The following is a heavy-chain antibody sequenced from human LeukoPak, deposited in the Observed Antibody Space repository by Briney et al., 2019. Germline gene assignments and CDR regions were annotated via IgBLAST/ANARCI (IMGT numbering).Heavy chain of an antibody. Sequence: SETLSLTCTVSGGSISHYYWSWIRQPPGKGLEWIGYIYYSGSTNYNPSLKSRVTISVDTSKNQFSLKLSSVTAADTAVYYCARVGTYGSGSYLSWLDYWGQGTLVTVSS. J-gene: IGHJ4*02. V-gene: IGHV4-59*01. CDR1: GGSISHYY. CDR2: IYYSGST. CDR3: ARVGTYGSGSYLSWLDY. D-gene: IGHD3-10*01.